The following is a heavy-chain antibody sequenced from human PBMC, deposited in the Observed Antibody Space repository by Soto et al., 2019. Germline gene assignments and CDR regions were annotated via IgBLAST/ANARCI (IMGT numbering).Heavy chain of an antibody. V-gene: IGHV4-4*02. CDR1: GGSMSSSNW. CDR2: IYHSGST. Sequence: SETLSLTCAVSGGSMSSSNWWSWVRQPPGKGLEWIGEIYHSGSTNYNPSLKSRVTISVDKSKNQFSLKLSSVTAADTAVYYCARVAPIAAYGMDVWGQGTTVTVSS. CDR3: ARVAPIAAYGMDV. D-gene: IGHD6-13*01. J-gene: IGHJ6*02.